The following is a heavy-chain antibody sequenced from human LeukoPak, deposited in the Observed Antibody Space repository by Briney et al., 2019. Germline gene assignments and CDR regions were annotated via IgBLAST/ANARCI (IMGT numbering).Heavy chain of an antibody. Sequence: SETLSLTCTVSGGSIRSYYWSWIRLPPGKGLEWIGSIYHSGSTNYNPSLKSRVTISVDTSRNQFSLRLNSLTAADSAVYYCARGHPTLYYYYMDIWGKGTTVTVSS. CDR2: IYHSGST. CDR1: GGSIRSYY. CDR3: ARGHPTLYYYYMDI. D-gene: IGHD4-11*01. V-gene: IGHV4-59*01. J-gene: IGHJ6*03.